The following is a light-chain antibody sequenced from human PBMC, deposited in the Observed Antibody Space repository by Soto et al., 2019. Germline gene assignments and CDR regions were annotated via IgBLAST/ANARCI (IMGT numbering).Light chain of an antibody. J-gene: IGLJ1*01. V-gene: IGLV2-11*01. CDR3: CSYAGSYTFYV. Sequence: QSALTQPRSVSGSPGQSVTISCTGTSSDVGGYNYVSWYQQHPGKAPKLMIYDVTKRPSGVPDRFPGSKSGNTASLTISGLQAEDEADYYYCSYAGSYTFYVFGTGTKVTVL. CDR1: SSDVGGYNY. CDR2: DVT.